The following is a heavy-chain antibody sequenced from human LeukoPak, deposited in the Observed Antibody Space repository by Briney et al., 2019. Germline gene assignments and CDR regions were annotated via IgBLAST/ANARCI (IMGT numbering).Heavy chain of an antibody. CDR1: GYTFTSYG. V-gene: IGHV1-18*01. Sequence: GASVKVSCKASGYTFTSYGISWVRQAPGQGLEWMGWISAYNGNTNYAQKLQGRVTMTTDTSTSTAYMELRSLRSDDTAVYYCAREGVVTVTGYYYYYGMDVWGQGTTVTVSS. J-gene: IGHJ6*02. D-gene: IGHD2-21*02. CDR3: AREGVVTVTGYYYYYGMDV. CDR2: ISAYNGNT.